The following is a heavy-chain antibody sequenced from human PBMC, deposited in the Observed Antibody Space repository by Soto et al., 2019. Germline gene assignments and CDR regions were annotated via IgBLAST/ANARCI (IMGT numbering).Heavy chain of an antibody. D-gene: IGHD3-16*02. CDR3: AREEYRQLDH. V-gene: IGHV1-18*04. CDR1: GYTFTNYG. Sequence: QVQLVQSGAEVKKPGASVKVSCKASGYTFTNYGISWVRQAPGQELEWMGWISTNSGHTDYAQNLRGRVTMTTDTSTTTAYMELRSLRSDDTAVYYCAREEYRQLDHWGQGTLVTVSS. CDR2: ISTNSGHT. J-gene: IGHJ5*02.